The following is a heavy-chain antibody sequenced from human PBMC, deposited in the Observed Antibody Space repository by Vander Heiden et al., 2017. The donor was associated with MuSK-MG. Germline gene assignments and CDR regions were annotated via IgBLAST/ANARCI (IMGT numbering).Heavy chain of an antibody. Sequence: EVQMLESGGSLVQPGGSLRLSCAASGFTFSTSAMRWVRTAPGKGLEWVASISRNGGDTYYADSVKGRFTISRDKSKNTLSLQMNSLRAEDTAVYYCSRVVGATAAPYFDYWGQGTLVTVSS. D-gene: IGHD1-26*01. CDR2: ISRNGGDT. CDR1: GFTFSTSA. J-gene: IGHJ4*02. V-gene: IGHV3-23*01. CDR3: SRVVGATAAPYFDY.